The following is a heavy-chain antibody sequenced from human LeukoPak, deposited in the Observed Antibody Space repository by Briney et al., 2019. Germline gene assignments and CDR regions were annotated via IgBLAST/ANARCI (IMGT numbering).Heavy chain of an antibody. J-gene: IGHJ4*02. CDR3: ARDSATAFDY. Sequence: GASVKVSCKASGYTFTGYYMHWVRQAPGQGLEWMGWINPNSGNTNYAQKLQGRVTMTTDTSTSTAYMELRSLRSDDTAVYYCARDSATAFDYWGQGTLVTVSS. CDR2: INPNSGNT. CDR1: GYTFTGYY. V-gene: IGHV1-18*04. D-gene: IGHD4-17*01.